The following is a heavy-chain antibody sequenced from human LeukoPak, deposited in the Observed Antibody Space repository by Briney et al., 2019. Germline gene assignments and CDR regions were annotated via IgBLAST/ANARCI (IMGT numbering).Heavy chain of an antibody. CDR3: ARGQPQTVFGPP. CDR2: INDSGST. Sequence: SETLSLTCGVFGGSFSGYYWTWIRQPPGKGLEWIGEINDSGSTNYNPSLKSRVTISVDTSKNQFSLKLTSVTAADTAVYYCARGQPQTVFGPPWSQETVVTVSS. V-gene: IGHV4-34*01. CDR1: GGSFSGYY. J-gene: IGHJ4*02. D-gene: IGHD3-3*01.